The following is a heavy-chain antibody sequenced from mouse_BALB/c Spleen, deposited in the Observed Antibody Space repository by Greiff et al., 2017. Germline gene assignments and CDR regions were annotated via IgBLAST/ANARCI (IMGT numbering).Heavy chain of an antibody. J-gene: IGHJ1*01. Sequence: EVNVVESGGGLVKPGGSLKLSCAASGFTFSDYYMYWVRQTPEKRLEWVATISDGGSYTYYPDSVKGRFTISRDNAKNNLYLQMSSLKSEDTAMYYCAREGDRYWYFDVWGAGTTVTVAS. CDR2: ISDGGSYT. V-gene: IGHV5-4*02. CDR1: GFTFSDYY. CDR3: AREGDRYWYFDV. D-gene: IGHD3-3*01.